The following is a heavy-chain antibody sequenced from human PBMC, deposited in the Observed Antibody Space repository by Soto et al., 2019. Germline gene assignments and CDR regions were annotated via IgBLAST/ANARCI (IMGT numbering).Heavy chain of an antibody. CDR1: GGSISSGGYY. J-gene: IGHJ6*02. Sequence: SETLSLTCTVSGGSISSGGYYWSWIRQHPGKGLEWIGYIYYSGSTYYNPSLKSRVTISVDTSKNQFSLKLSSVTAADTAVYYCARAYGDYGYYYYGMDVWGQGTTVTVSS. V-gene: IGHV4-31*03. CDR2: IYYSGST. D-gene: IGHD4-17*01. CDR3: ARAYGDYGYYYYGMDV.